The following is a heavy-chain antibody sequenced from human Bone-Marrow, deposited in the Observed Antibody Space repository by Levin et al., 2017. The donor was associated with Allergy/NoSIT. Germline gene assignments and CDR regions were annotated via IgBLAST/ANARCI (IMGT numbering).Heavy chain of an antibody. D-gene: IGHD3-16*01. Sequence: PSETLSLTCTVSGGSFSSNDWWSWVRQPPGQGLEWIGEVDYSGRTNYNPSLRSRVTTSIDKSKMQFSLKVNSVTAADTAVYYCARRDAVGNDDVPFDIWGQGTMVTVSS. CDR3: ARRDAVGNDDVPFDI. V-gene: IGHV4-4*02. CDR1: GGSFSSNDW. J-gene: IGHJ3*02. CDR2: VDYSGRT.